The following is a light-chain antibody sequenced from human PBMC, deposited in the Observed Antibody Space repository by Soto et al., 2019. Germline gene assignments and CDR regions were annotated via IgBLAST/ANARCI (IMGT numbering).Light chain of an antibody. CDR3: QQYYNTPVT. Sequence: DIVMTQSPDSLALSLGERATINCKSSQSVLYSSNNKNYLAWYQQKPGQPPKLLIYWASTRESGVPDRFGGSGSGTDFPLTISSLQAEDVAVYYCQQYYNTPVTFGGGTKVEIK. J-gene: IGKJ4*02. V-gene: IGKV4-1*01. CDR1: QSVLYSSNNKNY. CDR2: WAS.